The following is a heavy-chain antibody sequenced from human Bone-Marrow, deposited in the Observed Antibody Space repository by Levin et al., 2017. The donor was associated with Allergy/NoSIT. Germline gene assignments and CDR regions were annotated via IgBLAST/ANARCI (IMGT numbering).Heavy chain of an antibody. CDR2: IYDIGNI. CDR3: AREAFYYYAIDV. CDR1: GGSVIGYY. Sequence: ASETLSLTCTVSGGSVIGYYWTWIRQTPGKGLEWIGYIYDIGNINYNPSLKSRATMSVDTSKNQFSLKLSSVTAADTAVYYCAREAFYYYAIDVWGPGTTVTVSS. J-gene: IGHJ6*02. V-gene: IGHV4-59*02.